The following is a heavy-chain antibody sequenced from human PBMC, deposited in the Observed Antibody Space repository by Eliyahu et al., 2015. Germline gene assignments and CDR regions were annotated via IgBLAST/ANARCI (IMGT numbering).Heavy chain of an antibody. J-gene: IGHJ3*02. V-gene: IGHV3-30*18. Sequence: QVQLVESGGGVVQPGRSLRLXCAASGFXXSSYGMHWVRQAPGKGLEWVAVISYDGSNKYYADSVKGRFTISRDNSKNTLYLQMNSLRAEDTAVYYCAKAQYRVDDAFDIWGQGTMVTVSS. D-gene: IGHD2-15*01. CDR3: AKAQYRVDDAFDI. CDR2: ISYDGSNK. CDR1: GFXXSSYG.